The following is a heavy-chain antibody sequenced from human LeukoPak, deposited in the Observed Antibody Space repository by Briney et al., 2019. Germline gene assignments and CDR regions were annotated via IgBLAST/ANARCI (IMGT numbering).Heavy chain of an antibody. V-gene: IGHV3-23*01. CDR3: AKSGYNRFDY. Sequence: GGSLRLSCAASGFTFSSSAMSWVRQAPGKGLEWVSSISGSGSGGSTYYADSVKGRFTISRDDSKNTLYLQMNSLRAEDTAVYYCAKSGYNRFDYWGQGTLVTVSS. D-gene: IGHD5-24*01. CDR2: ISGSGSGGST. J-gene: IGHJ4*02. CDR1: GFTFSSSA.